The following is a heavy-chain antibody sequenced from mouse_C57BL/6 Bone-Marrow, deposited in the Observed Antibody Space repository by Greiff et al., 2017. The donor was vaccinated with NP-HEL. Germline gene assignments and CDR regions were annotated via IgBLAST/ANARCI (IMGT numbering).Heavy chain of an antibody. Sequence: DVHLVESGPGLVKPSQSLSLTCSVTGYSITSGYYWNWIRQFPGNKLEWMGYISYDGSNNYNPSLKNRISITRDTSKNQFFLKLNSVTTEDTATYYCASHYDYHGGFAYWGQGTLVTVSA. D-gene: IGHD2-4*01. CDR2: ISYDGSN. V-gene: IGHV3-6*01. J-gene: IGHJ3*01. CDR3: ASHYDYHGGFAY. CDR1: GYSITSGYY.